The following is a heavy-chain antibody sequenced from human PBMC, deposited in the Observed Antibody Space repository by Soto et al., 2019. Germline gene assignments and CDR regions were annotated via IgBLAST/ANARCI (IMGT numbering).Heavy chain of an antibody. J-gene: IGHJ3*02. CDR2: INPSGGSA. D-gene: IGHD3-22*01. V-gene: IGHV1-46*01. Sequence: ASVKVSCKASGYTFTSYYMHWVRQAPGQGLEWMGIINPSGGSASYAQKFQGRVTITADESTSTAYMELSSLRSEDTAVYYCASLPFLDSSGYYPDAFDIWGQGTMVTVSS. CDR3: ASLPFLDSSGYYPDAFDI. CDR1: GYTFTSYY.